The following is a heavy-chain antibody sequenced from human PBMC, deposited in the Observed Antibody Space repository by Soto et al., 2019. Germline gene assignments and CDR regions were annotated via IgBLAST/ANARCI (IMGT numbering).Heavy chain of an antibody. J-gene: IGHJ4*02. V-gene: IGHV1-3*01. Sequence: ASVKVSCKASGYTFTSYAMHWVRQAPGQRLEWMGWINAGNGNTKYSQKIQGRVTITRDTSASTAYMELSSLRSEDTAVYYCARVPRYSGSYLFDYWGQGTLVTVSS. CDR2: INAGNGNT. CDR3: ARVPRYSGSYLFDY. CDR1: GYTFTSYA. D-gene: IGHD1-26*01.